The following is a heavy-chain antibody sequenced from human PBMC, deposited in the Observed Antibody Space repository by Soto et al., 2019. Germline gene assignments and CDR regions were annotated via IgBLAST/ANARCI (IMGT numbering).Heavy chain of an antibody. V-gene: IGHV4-4*02. CDR3: ARKAWVRFDY. Sequence: ESLSLSCSVSGDSMTRSVWWTWVRQPPGKGLEWIVEVFHTGNTNYNPSLKSRVTMSVDKSTNEFSLKVTSVTDADTDIYYCARKAWVRFDYWGQGALVTVSS. D-gene: IGHD2-21*01. CDR2: VFHTGNT. CDR1: GDSMTRSVW. J-gene: IGHJ4*02.